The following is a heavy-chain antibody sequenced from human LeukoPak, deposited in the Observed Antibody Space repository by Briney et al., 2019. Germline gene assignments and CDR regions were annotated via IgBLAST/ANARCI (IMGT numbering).Heavy chain of an antibody. CDR3: ARAGYDILTGYSSYYYGMDV. CDR1: GFTFSSYE. Sequence: GGSLRLSCAASGFTFSSYEMNWVRQAPGKGLEWVSYISSSGSTIYYADSVKGRFTISRDNAKNSLYLQMNSLRAEDTAVYCCARAGYDILTGYSSYYYGMDVWGKGTTVTVSS. CDR2: ISSSGSTI. J-gene: IGHJ6*04. D-gene: IGHD3-9*01. V-gene: IGHV3-48*03.